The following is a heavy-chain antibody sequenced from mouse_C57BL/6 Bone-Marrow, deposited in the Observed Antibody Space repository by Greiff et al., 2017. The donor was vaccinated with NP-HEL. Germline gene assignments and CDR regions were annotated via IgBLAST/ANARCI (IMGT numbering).Heavy chain of an antibody. J-gene: IGHJ3*01. V-gene: IGHV1-64*01. CDR2: IHPNSGST. CDR1: GYTFTSYW. D-gene: IGHD1-1*01. Sequence: QVQLKQPGAELVKPGASVKLSCKASGYTFTSYWMHWVKQRPGQGLEWIGMIHPNSGSTNYNEKFKSKATLTVDKSSSTAYMQLSSLTSEDSAVYYCARWNYYGSSSFAYWGQGTLVTVSA. CDR3: ARWNYYGSSSFAY.